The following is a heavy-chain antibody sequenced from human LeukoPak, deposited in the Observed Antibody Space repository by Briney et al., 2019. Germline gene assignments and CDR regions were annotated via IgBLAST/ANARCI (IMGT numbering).Heavy chain of an antibody. CDR1: GGSISNYY. Sequence: PSETLSLTCTVSGGSISNYYWSWIRQPAEEGLEWIGRIYYTGRTSYNPSLKSRVTMSLDTSKNQFSLILSSVTAADTAVYYCARRSFSYYTMDVWGQGTTVTVSS. V-gene: IGHV4-4*07. CDR3: ARRSFSYYTMDV. CDR2: IYYTGRT. J-gene: IGHJ6*02.